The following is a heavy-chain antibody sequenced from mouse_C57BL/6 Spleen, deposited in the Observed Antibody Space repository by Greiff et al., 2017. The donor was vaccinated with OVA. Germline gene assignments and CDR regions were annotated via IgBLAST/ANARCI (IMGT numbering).Heavy chain of an antibody. Sequence: EVQGVESGGDLVKPGGSLKLSCAASGFTFSSYGMSWVRQTPDKRLEWVATISSGGSYTYYPDSVKGRFTFSRDNAKNTLYLQMSSLKSEDTAMYYCARQYSNSWFAYWGQGTLVTVSA. D-gene: IGHD2-5*01. J-gene: IGHJ3*01. CDR2: ISSGGSYT. CDR3: ARQYSNSWFAY. V-gene: IGHV5-6*01. CDR1: GFTFSSYG.